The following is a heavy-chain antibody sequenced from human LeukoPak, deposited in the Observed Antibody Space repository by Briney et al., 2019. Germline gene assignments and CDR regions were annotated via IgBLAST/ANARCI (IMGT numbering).Heavy chain of an antibody. CDR3: ARGSGYVLDY. CDR2: ISTGGRTI. Sequence: GGSLRLSCAAYGFSFSAFEMNWVRQAPGQGLEWISHISTGGRTIYYADSVKGRFTISRDNAKNSLYLQMNSLRGEDTGVYYCARGSGYVLDYWTQGTLVTVSS. D-gene: IGHD2-15*01. V-gene: IGHV3-48*03. J-gene: IGHJ4*02. CDR1: GFSFSAFE.